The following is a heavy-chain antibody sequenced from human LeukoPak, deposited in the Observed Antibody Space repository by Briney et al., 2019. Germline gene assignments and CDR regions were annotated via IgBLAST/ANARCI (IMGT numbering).Heavy chain of an antibody. D-gene: IGHD2-21*02. CDR1: GGSISSGDYY. J-gene: IGHJ4*02. CDR2: IYYSGST. CDR3: ARVTAGDYFDY. V-gene: IGHV4-30-4*08. Sequence: SETLSLTCTVSGGSISSGDYYWSWIRQPPGKGLEWIGYIYYSGSTYYNPSLKSRVTISVDTAKNQFSLKLRSVTAADTAVYYCARVTAGDYFDYWGQGTLVTVSS.